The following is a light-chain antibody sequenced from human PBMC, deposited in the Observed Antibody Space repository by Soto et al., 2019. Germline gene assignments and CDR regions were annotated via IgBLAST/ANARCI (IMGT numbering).Light chain of an antibody. V-gene: IGKV4-1*01. J-gene: IGKJ2*01. CDR1: QSVLYSSNNKNY. CDR3: QQYYSTPYT. Sequence: DIVMTQSPDSLAVSLGERAAINCKSSQSVLYSSNNKNYLAWYQQKPGQPPKLLIYWASTRESGVPDRFSGSGSGTDFTLTISSLQAEDLAVYYCQQYYSTPYTCGQGTKLEIK. CDR2: WAS.